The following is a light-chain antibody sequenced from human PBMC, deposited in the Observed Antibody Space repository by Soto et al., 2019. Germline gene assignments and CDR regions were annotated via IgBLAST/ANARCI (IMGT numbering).Light chain of an antibody. CDR3: QQSYSRPLT. Sequence: DIQMTQSPSSLSASVGDRVTITCRASQSVSTFVSWFQLKPGKAPQPLIYAATSLQSGVPSRFSGSGSGTEFTLIISSLQPEDFATYYCQQSYSRPLTFGGGTKVEV. CDR2: AAT. V-gene: IGKV1-39*01. J-gene: IGKJ4*01. CDR1: QSVSTF.